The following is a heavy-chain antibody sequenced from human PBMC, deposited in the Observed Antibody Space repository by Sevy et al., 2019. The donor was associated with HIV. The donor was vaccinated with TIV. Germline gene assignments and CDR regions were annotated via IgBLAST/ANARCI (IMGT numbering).Heavy chain of an antibody. CDR1: GFTFSSYS. CDR2: ISSSSDSSRTL. D-gene: IGHD6-19*01. CDR3: ARPDLSGWYFDF. Sequence: GGSLRLSCVASGFTFSSYSMNWVRQAPGKGPEWVSYISSSSDSSRTLYYADSVKGRFSISRDNAKNSVHLQMTSLRVEDTAVYYCARPDLSGWYFDFWGHGTLVTVSS. J-gene: IGHJ4*01. V-gene: IGHV3-48*01.